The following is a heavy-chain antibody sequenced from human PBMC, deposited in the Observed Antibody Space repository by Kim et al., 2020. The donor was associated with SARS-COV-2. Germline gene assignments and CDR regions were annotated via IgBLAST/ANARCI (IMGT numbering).Heavy chain of an antibody. Sequence: TYFNPSLKSRVTISVATSKNQFSLKLSSVTAADTAVYYCARLSVYWYFDLWGRGTLVTVSS. D-gene: IGHD1-26*01. CDR3: ARLSVYWYFDL. J-gene: IGHJ2*01. V-gene: IGHV4-39*07. CDR2: T.